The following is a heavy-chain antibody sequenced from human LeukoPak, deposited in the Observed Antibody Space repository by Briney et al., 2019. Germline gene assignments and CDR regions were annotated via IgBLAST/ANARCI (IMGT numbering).Heavy chain of an antibody. V-gene: IGHV3-48*04. CDR2: ISSSSTI. J-gene: IGHJ4*02. Sequence: GGSLRLSCAASGFTFSSYSMNWVRQAPGKGLEWVSYISSSSTIYYADSVKGRFTISRDNAKNSLYLQMNSLRAEDTAVYYCARDRGVGVTAGWSGYFDYWGQGTLVTVSS. CDR3: ARDRGVGVTAGWSGYFDY. CDR1: GFTFSSYS. D-gene: IGHD1-26*01.